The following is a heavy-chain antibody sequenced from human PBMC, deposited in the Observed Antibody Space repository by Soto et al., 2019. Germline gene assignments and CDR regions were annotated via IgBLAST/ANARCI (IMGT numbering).Heavy chain of an antibody. CDR3: ARGLGWSGGSSRKNYYGMDV. CDR2: IYTSGST. D-gene: IGHD2-15*01. V-gene: IGHV4-4*07. Sequence: PSETLSFTCTVSGGSISSYYWSWIRQPAGKGLEWIGRIYTSGSTNYNPSLKSRVTMSVDTSKNQFSLKLSSVTAADTAVYYCARGLGWSGGSSRKNYYGMDVWGQGTTVTVSS. CDR1: GGSISSYY. J-gene: IGHJ6*02.